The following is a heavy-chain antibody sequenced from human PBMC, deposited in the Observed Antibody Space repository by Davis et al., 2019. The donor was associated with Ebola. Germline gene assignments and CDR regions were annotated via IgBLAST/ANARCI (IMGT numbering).Heavy chain of an antibody. CDR3: ARASYSGYDFTGHYFDY. CDR1: GFTFSSYS. Sequence: GESLKISCAASGFTFSSYSMNWVRQAPGKGLEWVSYISSSSSTIYYADSVKGRFTISRDNAKNSLYLQMNSLRAEDTAVYYCARASYSGYDFTGHYFDYWGQGTLVTVSS. CDR2: ISSSSSTI. J-gene: IGHJ4*02. D-gene: IGHD5-12*01. V-gene: IGHV3-48*04.